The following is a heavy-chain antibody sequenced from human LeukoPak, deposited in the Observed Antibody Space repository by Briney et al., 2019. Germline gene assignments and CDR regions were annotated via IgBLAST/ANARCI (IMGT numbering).Heavy chain of an antibody. V-gene: IGHV1-69*11. CDR3: ARDDYGDPGDGCDI. CDR2: ITPKLRTA. J-gene: IGHJ3*02. CDR1: GGTFSRHA. D-gene: IGHD4-17*01. Sequence: SVKVSCETSGGTFSRHAISWVRQAPRQGLEWMGRITPKLRTANYAQKFQGRVTITADESTSTVYMEVTSLRSEDTAVYYCARDDYGDPGDGCDIRGQGTLVTVSS.